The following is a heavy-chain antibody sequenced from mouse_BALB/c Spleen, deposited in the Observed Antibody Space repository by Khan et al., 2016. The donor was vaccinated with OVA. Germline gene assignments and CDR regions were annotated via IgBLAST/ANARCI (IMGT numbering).Heavy chain of an antibody. D-gene: IGHD1-1*01. CDR2: VTYSGNT. Sequence: EVQLQESGPSLVKPSQTLSLTCSVTGDSITSGFWNWIRKFPGNKFEYMGYVTYSGNTYYNPSLKSRISITRDTSKSQYYLQLNSVTTEDTATYFCARCDGRWAMDYWGQGTSVTVSS. V-gene: IGHV3-8*02. CDR1: GDSITSGF. J-gene: IGHJ4*01. CDR3: ARCDGRWAMDY.